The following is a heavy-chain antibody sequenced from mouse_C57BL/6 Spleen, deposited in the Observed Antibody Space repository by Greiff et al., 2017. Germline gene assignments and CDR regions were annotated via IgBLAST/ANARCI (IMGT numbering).Heavy chain of an antibody. CDR2: ISSGSSTI. J-gene: IGHJ4*01. Sequence: EVKLVESGGGLVKPGGSLKLSCAASGFTFSDYGMHWVRQAPEKGLEWVAYISSGSSTIYYAGTVKGRFTISRDNAKNTLFLQMTSLRSEDTAMYYCARLDYYAMDYWGQGTSVTVSS. CDR3: ARLDYYAMDY. V-gene: IGHV5-17*01. CDR1: GFTFSDYG.